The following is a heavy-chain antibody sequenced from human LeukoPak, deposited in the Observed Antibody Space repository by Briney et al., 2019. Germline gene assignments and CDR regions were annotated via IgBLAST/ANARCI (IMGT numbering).Heavy chain of an antibody. CDR2: IIPIFGTA. J-gene: IGHJ3*02. V-gene: IGHV1-69*05. Sequence: SVKVSCKASGGTFNSYAISWVRQAPGQGLEWMGRIIPIFGTANYAQKFQGRVTITTDESTSTAYMELSSLRSEDTAVYYCARDRAEYLRPDAFDIWGQGTMVTVSS. CDR3: ARDRAEYLRPDAFDI. CDR1: GGTFNSYA. D-gene: IGHD6-6*01.